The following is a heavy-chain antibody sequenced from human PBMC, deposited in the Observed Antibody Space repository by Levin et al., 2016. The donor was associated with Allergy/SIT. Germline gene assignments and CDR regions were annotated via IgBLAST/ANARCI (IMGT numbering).Heavy chain of an antibody. V-gene: IGHV3-21*01. Sequence: GESLKISCAASGFTFSSYSMNWVRQAPGKGLEWVSSISSSSSYIYYADSVKGRFTISRDNAKNSLYLQMNSLRAEDTAVYYCARELADCTNGVCYPYGMDVWGQGTTVTVSS. CDR3: ARELADCTNGVCYPYGMDV. D-gene: IGHD2-8*01. CDR1: GFTFSSYS. J-gene: IGHJ6*02. CDR2: ISSSSSYI.